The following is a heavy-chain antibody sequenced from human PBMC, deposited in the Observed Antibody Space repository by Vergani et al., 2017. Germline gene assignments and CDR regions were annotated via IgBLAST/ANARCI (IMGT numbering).Heavy chain of an antibody. V-gene: IGHV3-15*01. J-gene: IGHJ4*02. D-gene: IGHD1-26*01. CDR1: GFTFSNAW. Sequence: EVQLVESGGGLVKPGGSLRLSCAASGFTFSNAWMSWVRQAPGKVLEWVGRIKSKTDGGTTDYAAPVRGRFTISRDDSTNTLYLQMNSLKTEDTAVSYCTTGPVVGATYFDYWGQGTLVTVSS. CDR3: TTGPVVGATYFDY. CDR2: IKSKTDGGTT.